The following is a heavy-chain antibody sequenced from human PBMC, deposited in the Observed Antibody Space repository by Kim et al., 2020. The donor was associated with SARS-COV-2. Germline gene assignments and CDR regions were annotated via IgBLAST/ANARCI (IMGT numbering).Heavy chain of an antibody. Sequence: ASVKVSCKVSGYTLTELSMHWVRQAPGKGLEWMGGFDPEDGETIYAQKFQGRVTMTEDTSTDKAYMEMSSLRSEDTADYFLATGENYYDSRHSGSIWGQRTLVTVSS. CDR1: GYTLTELS. J-gene: IGHJ4*02. V-gene: IGHV1-24*01. CDR3: ATGENYYDSRHSGSI. CDR2: FDPEDGET. D-gene: IGHD3-22*01.